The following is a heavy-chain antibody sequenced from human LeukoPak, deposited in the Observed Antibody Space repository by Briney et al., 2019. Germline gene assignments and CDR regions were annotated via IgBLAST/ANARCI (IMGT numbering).Heavy chain of an antibody. CDR3: ARMTFGGMDF. CDR2: TRSKVNNHTT. CDR1: GITLSDQY. J-gene: IGHJ6*04. Sequence: PGGSLRLSCAASGITLSDQYMEWVRQTPGKGLEWVGRTRSKVNNHTTEYAASVKGRFTISRDDSNNSLYLQMNSLKTEDTAVYYCARMTFGGMDFWGKGTTDTVSS. V-gene: IGHV3-72*01. D-gene: IGHD3-16*01.